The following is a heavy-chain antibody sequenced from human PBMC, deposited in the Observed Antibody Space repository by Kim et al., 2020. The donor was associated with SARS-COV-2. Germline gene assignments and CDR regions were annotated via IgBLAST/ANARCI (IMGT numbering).Heavy chain of an antibody. CDR1: GYTFTSYY. V-gene: IGHV1-46*01. Sequence: ASVKVSCKASGYTFTSYYMHWVRQAPGQGLEWMGIINPSGGSTSYAQKFQGRVTMTRDTSTSTVYMELSSLRSEDTAVYYCARGDTMIVVVPGEGFDYWGQGTLVTVSS. J-gene: IGHJ4*02. D-gene: IGHD3-22*01. CDR2: INPSGGST. CDR3: ARGDTMIVVVPGEGFDY.